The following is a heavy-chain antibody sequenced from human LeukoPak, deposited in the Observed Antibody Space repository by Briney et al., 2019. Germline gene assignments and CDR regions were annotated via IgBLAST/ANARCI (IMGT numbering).Heavy chain of an antibody. CDR2: INHSGST. V-gene: IGHV4-34*01. Sequence: SETLSLTCAVYGGSFSGYYWSWIRQPPGKGLEWIGEINHSGSTNYNPSLKSRVTISVDTSKNQFSLKLSSVTAADTAVYYCARGFRPMVRGVQPKVYDYWGQGTLVTVSS. CDR1: GGSFSGYY. J-gene: IGHJ4*02. CDR3: ARGFRPMVRGVQPKVYDY. D-gene: IGHD3-10*01.